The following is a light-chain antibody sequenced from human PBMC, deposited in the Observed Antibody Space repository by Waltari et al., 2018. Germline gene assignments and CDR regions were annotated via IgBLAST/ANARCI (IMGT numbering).Light chain of an antibody. V-gene: IGLV2-8*01. Sequence: SGLTQAPSASGSPGQSVTISCPGTSSDVGAYNYVSWYQQHPGKGPKVIIYEVNKRPSGVPDRFSGSKSGNTASLTVSGLQAEDEADYYCSSYAGSNNFVFGSGTTVTVL. CDR1: SSDVGAYNY. CDR2: EVN. J-gene: IGLJ1*01. CDR3: SSYAGSNNFV.